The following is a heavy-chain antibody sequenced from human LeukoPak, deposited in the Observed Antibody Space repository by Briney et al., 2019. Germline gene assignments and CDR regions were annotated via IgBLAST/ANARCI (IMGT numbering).Heavy chain of an antibody. J-gene: IGHJ6*02. V-gene: IGHV4-59*01. Sequence: SETLSLTCTVSGGSISSYYWSWIRQPPGKGLEWIGYIYYSGSTNYNPSLKSRVTISVDTSKNQFSLKLSPVTAADTAVYYCARARSNYYYYYYGMDVWGQGTTVTVSS. CDR3: ARARSNYYYYYYGMDV. CDR1: GGSISSYY. CDR2: IYYSGST. D-gene: IGHD4-11*01.